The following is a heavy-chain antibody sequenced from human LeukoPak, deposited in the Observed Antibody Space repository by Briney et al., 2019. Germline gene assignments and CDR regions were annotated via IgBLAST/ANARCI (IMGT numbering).Heavy chain of an antibody. J-gene: IGHJ6*02. CDR3: ARSDTIYSHYGMDV. Sequence: PSETLSLTCTVSGGSISSSSVYWGWIRQPPGKGLEWIGSIYYRGSTYYNPSLKSRVTISVDTSKSQFSLKLSSVTAADTAVYYCARSDTIYSHYGMDVWGQGTTVTVSS. D-gene: IGHD2-15*01. CDR2: IYYRGST. CDR1: GGSISSSSVY. V-gene: IGHV4-39*07.